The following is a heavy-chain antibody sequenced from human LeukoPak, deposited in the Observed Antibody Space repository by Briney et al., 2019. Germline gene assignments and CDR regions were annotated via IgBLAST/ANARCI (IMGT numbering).Heavy chain of an antibody. V-gene: IGHV1-46*01. D-gene: IGHD3-22*01. Sequence: ASVKVSCKAFGYTFTGYWMHWVRQAPGQGPAWMGVISHSGGSTIYAQKFQGRVTITADESTSTAYMELSSLRSEDTAVYYCAREPLDYYDSSGLPLTWFDPWGQGTLVTVSS. J-gene: IGHJ5*02. CDR3: AREPLDYYDSSGLPLTWFDP. CDR1: GYTFTGYW. CDR2: ISHSGGST.